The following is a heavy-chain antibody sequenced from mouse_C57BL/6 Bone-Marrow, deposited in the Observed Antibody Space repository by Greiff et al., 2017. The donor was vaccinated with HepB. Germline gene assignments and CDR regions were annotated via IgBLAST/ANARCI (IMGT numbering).Heavy chain of an antibody. CDR3: ARFYGSSPWFAH. CDR1: GYAFSSSW. V-gene: IGHV1-82*01. J-gene: IGHJ3*01. D-gene: IGHD1-1*01. CDR2: IYPGDGDT. Sequence: QVHVKQSGPELVKPGASVKISCKASGYAFSSSWMNWVKQRPGKGLEWIGRIYPGDGDTNYNGKFKGKATLTADKSSSTAYMQLSSLTSEDSAVYFCARFYGSSPWFAHWGQGTLVTVSA.